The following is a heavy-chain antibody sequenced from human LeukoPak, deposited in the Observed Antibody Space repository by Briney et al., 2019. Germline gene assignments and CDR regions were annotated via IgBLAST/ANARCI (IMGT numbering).Heavy chain of an antibody. D-gene: IGHD5-12*01. CDR1: GYTFTSYG. V-gene: IGHV1-18*01. CDR2: ISAYNGNT. J-gene: IGHJ4*02. Sequence: GASVKVSCKASGYTFTSYGISWVRQAPGQGPEWMGWISAYNGNTNYAQMLQDRVTMTTDTYTSTAYMELRRLRSDDTVVYYCARENARGSYYFDYWGQGTLVIVSS. CDR3: ARENARGSYYFDY.